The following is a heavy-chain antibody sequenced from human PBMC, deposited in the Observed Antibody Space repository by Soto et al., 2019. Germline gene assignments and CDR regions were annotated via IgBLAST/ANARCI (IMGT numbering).Heavy chain of an antibody. D-gene: IGHD6-19*01. CDR1: GGSISSPNFY. Sequence: SETLSLTCTVSGGSISSPNFYWSWIRQHPGKGLEWIGHIYYNGTTYYNPTLKSRVSISVDTSKNQFSLKLSSVTAADTAVYYCARSFGWYAIDQWGQGTLVTVSS. V-gene: IGHV4-31*03. CDR2: IYYNGTT. CDR3: ARSFGWYAIDQ. J-gene: IGHJ4*02.